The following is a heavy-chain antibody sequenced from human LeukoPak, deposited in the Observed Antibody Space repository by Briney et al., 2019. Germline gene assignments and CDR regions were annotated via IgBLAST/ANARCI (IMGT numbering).Heavy chain of an antibody. J-gene: IGHJ4*02. V-gene: IGHV4-39*01. CDR1: GGSFSGYY. Sequence: SETLSLTCAVYGGSFSGYYWGWIRQPPGKGLDWIVSLSSGGTTYYNGSLKSRVTVSVDTSKSQFSLKLNSVTAADTAVYYCVRHVSGTYYRFDYWGQGTLVTVSS. CDR2: LSSGGTT. D-gene: IGHD1-26*01. CDR3: VRHVSGTYYRFDY.